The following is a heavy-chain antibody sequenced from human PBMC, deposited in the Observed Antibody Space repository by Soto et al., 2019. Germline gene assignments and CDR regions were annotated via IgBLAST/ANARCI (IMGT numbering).Heavy chain of an antibody. CDR1: GGAYSRYT. CDR2: ITPMFGTP. J-gene: IGHJ4*02. D-gene: IGHD3-22*01. V-gene: IGHV1-69*13. CDR3: ARDGTLYDSRAYYYLY. Sequence: AVDFSCMASGGAYSRYTITWVRQAPGQGLEWMGGITPMFGTPNYAQNFRGRVTITADESTSTAYMELYNLRSEDTAMYFCARDGTLYDSRAYYYLYWGQGTLVTVSS.